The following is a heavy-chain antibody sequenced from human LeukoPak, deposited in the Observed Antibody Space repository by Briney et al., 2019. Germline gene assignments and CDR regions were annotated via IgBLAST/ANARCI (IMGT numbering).Heavy chain of an antibody. CDR2: INANSGGT. Sequence: GASVKVSCKASGYTFTAYYMHWVRQAPGQGLEWMGWINANSGGTNYAQNFQGRVTMTRDTSIGTVYMDLTRLISDDTAVYYCARVRDGYSYGTNWFDPWGQGTLVTVSS. V-gene: IGHV1-2*02. D-gene: IGHD5-18*01. CDR1: GYTFTAYY. J-gene: IGHJ5*02. CDR3: ARVRDGYSYGTNWFDP.